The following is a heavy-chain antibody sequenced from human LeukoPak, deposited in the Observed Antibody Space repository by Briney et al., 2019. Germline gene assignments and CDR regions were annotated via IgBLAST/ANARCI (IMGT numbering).Heavy chain of an antibody. J-gene: IGHJ4*02. D-gene: IGHD2-21*01. V-gene: IGHV3-30*18. CDR1: GFTFSNYG. CDR3: AKEFPPNFPLYFFVY. Sequence: PGGSLRLSCVASGFTFSNYGMHWVRQAPGKGLEWVVVTSYDGSNKYYVDSVKGRFTISRDNSQNTLHLQMNSLRAEETAVYYCAKEFPPNFPLYFFVYWGQGTLVTVSS. CDR2: TSYDGSNK.